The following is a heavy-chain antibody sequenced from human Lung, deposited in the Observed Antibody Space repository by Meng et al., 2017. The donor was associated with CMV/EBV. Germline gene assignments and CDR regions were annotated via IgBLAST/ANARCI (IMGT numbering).Heavy chain of an antibody. Sequence: AXVXVSXXAYGYAFSNYGVTWVRQAPGQGPEWMGWISGYNGNTKYAQKFQGRVTMTADTSTSTVYMELRSLTSDDTAVYYCARDAYFNTWYPNWFDPWGQGTLVXVSS. CDR1: GYAFSNYG. CDR3: ARDAYFNTWYPNWFDP. V-gene: IGHV1-18*01. J-gene: IGHJ5*02. D-gene: IGHD6-13*01. CDR2: ISGYNGNT.